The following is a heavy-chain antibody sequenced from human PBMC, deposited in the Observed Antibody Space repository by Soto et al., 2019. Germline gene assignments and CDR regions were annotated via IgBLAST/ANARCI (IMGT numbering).Heavy chain of an antibody. V-gene: IGHV4-34*01. D-gene: IGHD2-15*01. J-gene: IGHJ4*02. CDR1: GGSFSGYY. Sequence: PSETLSLTCAVYGGSFSGYYWSWIRQPPGKGLEWIGEINHSGSTNYNPSLKSRVTISVDTSKNQFSLKLSSVTAADTAVYYCARALGYCSGGSRYRVPPTKFDYWGQGPLVTVSS. CDR3: ARALGYCSGGSRYRVPPTKFDY. CDR2: INHSGST.